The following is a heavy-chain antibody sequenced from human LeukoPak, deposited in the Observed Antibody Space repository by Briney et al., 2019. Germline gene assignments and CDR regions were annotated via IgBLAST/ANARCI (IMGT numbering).Heavy chain of an antibody. V-gene: IGHV3-74*01. D-gene: IGHD1-26*01. CDR3: ARAREGRYFDY. CDR1: GLTFSSYW. Sequence: SGGSLRLSCAASGLTFSSYWMHWVRQAPGKGLVWVSRINSDGSSTSYADSVKGRFTISRDNAKNTLYLQMNSLRAEDTAVYYCARAREGRYFDYWGQGTLVTVSS. J-gene: IGHJ4*02. CDR2: INSDGSST.